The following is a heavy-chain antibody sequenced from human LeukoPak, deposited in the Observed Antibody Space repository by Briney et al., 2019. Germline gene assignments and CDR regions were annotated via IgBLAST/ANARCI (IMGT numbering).Heavy chain of an antibody. Sequence: ASVKVSCKASGYTFTGYYMHWVRQAPGQGLECMGWINPNSGGTNYAQKFQGRVTMTRDTSISTAYMELSRLRSDDTAVYYCARGDSSGWYLYFDYWGQGTLVTVSS. CDR3: ARGDSSGWYLYFDY. J-gene: IGHJ4*02. CDR2: INPNSGGT. V-gene: IGHV1-2*02. CDR1: GYTFTGYY. D-gene: IGHD6-19*01.